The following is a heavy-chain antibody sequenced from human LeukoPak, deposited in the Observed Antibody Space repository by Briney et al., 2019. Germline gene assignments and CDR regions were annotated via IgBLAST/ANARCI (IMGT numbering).Heavy chain of an antibody. J-gene: IGHJ4*02. CDR2: IYYSGST. D-gene: IGHD3-10*01. Sequence: KPSETLSLNCTVSGGSISSYYWSWIRQPPGKGLEWIGYIYYSGSTNYNPSLKRRVTISVDTSKNQFSLKLSSVTAADTAVYYCARAEDTSVRGVPYIFDYWGQGTLVTVSS. CDR3: ARAEDTSVRGVPYIFDY. V-gene: IGHV4-59*01. CDR1: GGSISSYY.